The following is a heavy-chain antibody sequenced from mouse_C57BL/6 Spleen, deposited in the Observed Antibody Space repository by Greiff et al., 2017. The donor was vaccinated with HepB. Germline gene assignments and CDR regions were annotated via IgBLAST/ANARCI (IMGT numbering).Heavy chain of an antibody. J-gene: IGHJ1*03. CDR1: GFTFSDYY. V-gene: IGHV5-16*01. Sequence: EVKLVESEGGLVQPGSSMKLSCTASGFTFSDYYMAWVRQVPEKGLEWVANINYDGSSTYYLDSLKSRFIISRDNAKNILYLQMSSLKSEDTATYYWSKVLSGSSHRWYFDFWGTGTTGTVPS. CDR3: SKVLSGSSHRWYFDF. CDR2: INYDGSST. D-gene: IGHD1-1*01.